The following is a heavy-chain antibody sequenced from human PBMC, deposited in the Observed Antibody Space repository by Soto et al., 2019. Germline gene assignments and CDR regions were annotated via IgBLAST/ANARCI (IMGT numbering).Heavy chain of an antibody. Sequence: PLSLTCIVSGAALNIGNYYWSWIRQVPGKGLEWIGHIYVTGAVDYNPSLRDRITISQDTSERQFSLNLRSEDTAVYYCAAVPVLRFLKWLPAYFDCCGQGTLVTVSS. CDR2: IYVTGAV. V-gene: IGHV4-31*05. CDR1: GAALNIGNYY. D-gene: IGHD3-3*01. J-gene: IGHJ4*02. CDR3: AAVPVLRFLKWLPAYFDC.